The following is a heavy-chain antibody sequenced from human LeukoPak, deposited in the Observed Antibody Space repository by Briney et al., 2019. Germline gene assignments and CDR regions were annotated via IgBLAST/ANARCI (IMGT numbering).Heavy chain of an antibody. Sequence: GGSLRLSCAASGFTFSSYSMNWVRQAPGKGLEWVSSISSSSSYIYYADSVKGRFTISRDNAKNSLYLQMNSLRAEDTAVYYCARTSDYPDNDYGMDVWGQGTTVTVSS. CDR1: GFTFSSYS. CDR3: ARTSDYPDNDYGMDV. V-gene: IGHV3-21*04. CDR2: ISSSSSYI. J-gene: IGHJ6*02. D-gene: IGHD4-17*01.